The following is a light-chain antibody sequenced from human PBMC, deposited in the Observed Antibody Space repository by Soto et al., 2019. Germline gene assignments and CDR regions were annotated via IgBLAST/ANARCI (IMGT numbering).Light chain of an antibody. V-gene: IGKV1-6*01. CDR1: QGIGND. Sequence: AIQMTQSPSSLSASVGDRVTITCRASQGIGNDLGWYRQKPGKAPELLIYAASSLQRGVPSRFSGSGSGTDFTLTISSLQPEDFATYYCLQDYIYPWTFGQGTKVEIK. CDR3: LQDYIYPWT. CDR2: AAS. J-gene: IGKJ1*01.